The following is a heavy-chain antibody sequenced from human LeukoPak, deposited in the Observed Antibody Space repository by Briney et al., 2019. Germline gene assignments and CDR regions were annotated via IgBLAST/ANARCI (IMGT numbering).Heavy chain of an antibody. D-gene: IGHD3-3*01. Sequence: ASVKVFCKASGYTFTSYDINWVRQATGQGLEWMGWMNPNSGNTGYAQKFQGRVTITRNTSISTAYMELSSLRSEDTAVYYCARGLYDFWSGPNNWFDPWGQGTLVTVSS. CDR2: MNPNSGNT. CDR3: ARGLYDFWSGPNNWFDP. J-gene: IGHJ5*02. V-gene: IGHV1-8*03. CDR1: GYTFTSYD.